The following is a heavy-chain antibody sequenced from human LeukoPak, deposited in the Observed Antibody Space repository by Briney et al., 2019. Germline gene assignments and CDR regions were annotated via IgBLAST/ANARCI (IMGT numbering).Heavy chain of an antibody. CDR2: INHSGST. V-gene: IGHV4-34*01. Sequence: SETLSLTCAVYGGSFSGYYWSWIRQPPGKGLEWIGEINHSGSTNYDPSLKSRVTISVDTSKNQFSLKLSSVTAADTAVYHCARADPYYSMIVDAFDIWGQGTMVTVSS. CDR3: ARADPYYSMIVDAFDI. J-gene: IGHJ3*02. D-gene: IGHD3-22*01. CDR1: GGSFSGYY.